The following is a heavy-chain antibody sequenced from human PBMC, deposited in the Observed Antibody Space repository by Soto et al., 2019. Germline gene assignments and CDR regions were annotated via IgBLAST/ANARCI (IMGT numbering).Heavy chain of an antibody. CDR2: IWYDGSNK. CDR3: ARGQNYYDSSGYYLTSDY. J-gene: IGHJ4*02. D-gene: IGHD3-22*01. Sequence: GGSLRLSCAASGFTFSSYGMHWVRQAPGKGLEWVAVIWYDGSNKYYADSVKGRFTISRDNSKNTLYLQMNSLRAEDTAVYYCARGQNYYDSSGYYLTSDYRGQGTLVTVSS. CDR1: GFTFSSYG. V-gene: IGHV3-33*01.